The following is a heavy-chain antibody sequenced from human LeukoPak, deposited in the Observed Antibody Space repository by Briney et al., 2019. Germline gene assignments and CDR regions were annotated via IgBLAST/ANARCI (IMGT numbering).Heavy chain of an antibody. J-gene: IGHJ4*02. Sequence: PSETLSLTCTVSGGSISSSSYYWGWIRQPPGKGLEWIGSIYYSGSTNYNPSLKSRVTIYVDTSRNQFSLKLSSMTAADTAVYYCARQGYCSSTSCYNRGFFDYWGQGTLVTVSS. D-gene: IGHD2-2*01. CDR2: IYYSGST. CDR3: ARQGYCSSTSCYNRGFFDY. V-gene: IGHV4-39*01. CDR1: GGSISSSSYY.